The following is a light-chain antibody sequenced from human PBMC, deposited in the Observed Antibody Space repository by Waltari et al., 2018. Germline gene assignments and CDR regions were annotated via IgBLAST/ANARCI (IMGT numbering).Light chain of an antibody. CDR3: QQYGSSPGFT. J-gene: IGKJ3*01. CDR1: QSVSSSY. V-gene: IGKV3-20*01. Sequence: EIVLTQSPGTLSLSPGERATLPARASQSVSSSYLAWYQQKPGQAPRLLIYGASSRATGIPDRFSGSGSGTDFTLTISRLEPEDFAVYYCQQYGSSPGFTFGPGTKVDIK. CDR2: GAS.